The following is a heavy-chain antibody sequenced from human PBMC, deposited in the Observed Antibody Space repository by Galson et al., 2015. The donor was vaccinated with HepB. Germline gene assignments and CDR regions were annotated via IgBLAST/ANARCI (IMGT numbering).Heavy chain of an antibody. CDR3: ARDHRDSSGYYHGDWYLDL. Sequence: SLRLSCAASGFTFSSYSMNWVRQAPGKGLEWVSSISSSSSYIYYADSVKGRFTISRDNAKNSLYLQMNSLRAEDTAVYYCARDHRDSSGYYHGDWYLDLWGRGTLVTVSS. J-gene: IGHJ2*01. V-gene: IGHV3-21*01. CDR1: GFTFSSYS. D-gene: IGHD3-22*01. CDR2: ISSSSSYI.